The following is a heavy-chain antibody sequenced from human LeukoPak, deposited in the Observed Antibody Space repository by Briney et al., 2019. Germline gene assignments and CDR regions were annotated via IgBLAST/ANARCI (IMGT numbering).Heavy chain of an antibody. Sequence: ASVKVSCKASGYTFTSYDINWVRQAPGQGLEWMGWINPNSCGTNYAQKFQGRVTMTRDTSISTAYMELSRLRSDDAAVYYCAREVLLYYYMDVWGKGTTVTVSS. CDR1: GYTFTSYD. CDR2: INPNSCGT. CDR3: AREVLLYYYMDV. V-gene: IGHV1-2*02. D-gene: IGHD2-21*01. J-gene: IGHJ6*03.